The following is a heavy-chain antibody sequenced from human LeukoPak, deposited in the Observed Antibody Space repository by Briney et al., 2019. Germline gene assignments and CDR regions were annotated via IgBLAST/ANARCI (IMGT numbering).Heavy chain of an antibody. J-gene: IGHJ6*04. Sequence: GGSLRLSCAASGFTFSSYWMSWVRQAPGKGLEWVANIKQDGSEKCYVDSVKGRFTISRDNAKNSLYLQMNSLRAEDTAVYYCAKPYYDILTGYSSTYYYYGMDVWGKGTTVTVSS. CDR1: GFTFSSYW. D-gene: IGHD3-9*01. CDR3: AKPYYDILTGYSSTYYYYGMDV. CDR2: IKQDGSEK. V-gene: IGHV3-7*01.